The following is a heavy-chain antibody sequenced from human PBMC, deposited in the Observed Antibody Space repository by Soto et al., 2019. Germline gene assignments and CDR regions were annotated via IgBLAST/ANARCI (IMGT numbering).Heavy chain of an antibody. CDR2: IYPGDSDT. V-gene: IGHV5-51*01. CDR3: ARHTSPTYSFNYGDF. Sequence: GESLKISCKASGYSFLNFWIGWVRQVPGKGPEWMGLIYPGDSDTRYSPSFQGQVTISADQSRTTAYLQWSSLKASDSAIYYCARHTSPTYSFNYGDFWGQGTRVTVSS. D-gene: IGHD5-18*01. CDR1: GYSFLNFW. J-gene: IGHJ4*02.